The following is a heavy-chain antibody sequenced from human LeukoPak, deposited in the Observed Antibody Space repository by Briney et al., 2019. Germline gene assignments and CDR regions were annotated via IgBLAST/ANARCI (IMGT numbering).Heavy chain of an antibody. Sequence: PSETLSLTCTVSGASIRSGGNYWSWIRQHPGKGLEWIGYVSYSGSTYYNPSLESRVTTSLDTSKNQFSLKLSSVTAADTAVYYCARDQGYDYGDYIDAFDIWGQGTMVTVSS. D-gene: IGHD4-17*01. J-gene: IGHJ3*02. CDR1: GASIRSGGNY. CDR3: ARDQGYDYGDYIDAFDI. V-gene: IGHV4-31*03. CDR2: VSYSGST.